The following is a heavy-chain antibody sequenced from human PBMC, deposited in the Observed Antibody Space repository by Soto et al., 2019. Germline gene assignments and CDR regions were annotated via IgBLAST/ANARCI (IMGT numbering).Heavy chain of an antibody. V-gene: IGHV4-31*03. J-gene: IGHJ3*02. CDR3: ASYSSSSDAFDI. CDR1: GGSISSGGYY. CDR2: IYYSGST. Sequence: SETLSLTGTVSGGSISSGGYYWSWIRQHPGKGLEWIGYIYYSGSTYYNPSLKSRVTISVDTSKNQFSLKLSSVTAADTAVYYCASYSSSSDAFDIWGQGTMVTVSS. D-gene: IGHD6-6*01.